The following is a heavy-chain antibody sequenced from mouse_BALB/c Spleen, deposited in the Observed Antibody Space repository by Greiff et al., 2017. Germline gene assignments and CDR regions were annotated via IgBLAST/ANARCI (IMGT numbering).Heavy chain of an antibody. CDR3: ARDYDYDRSLWFAY. CDR1: GFNIKDYY. D-gene: IGHD2-4*01. J-gene: IGHJ3*01. Sequence: VQLKESGAELVRPGALVKLSCKASGFNIKDYYMHWVKQRPEQGLEWIGWIDPENGNTIYDPKFQGKASITADTSSNTAYLQLSSLTSEDTAVYYCARDYDYDRSLWFAYWGQGTLVTVSA. CDR2: IDPENGNT. V-gene: IGHV14-1*02.